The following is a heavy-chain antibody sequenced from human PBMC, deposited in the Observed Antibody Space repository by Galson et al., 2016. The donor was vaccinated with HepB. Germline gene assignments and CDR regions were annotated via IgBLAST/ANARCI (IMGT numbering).Heavy chain of an antibody. CDR1: GFTFTTYS. D-gene: IGHD6-13*01. Sequence: SLRLSCAVSGFTFTTYSMDWVRQAPGKGLEWISYISSNGETIYYADSVKERFFISRDNAKNSLSLQMSSLRDEDTAIYYCVRGFRSNSFDYWGQGTLVTVSS. V-gene: IGHV3-48*02. CDR3: VRGFRSNSFDY. J-gene: IGHJ4*02. CDR2: ISSNGETI.